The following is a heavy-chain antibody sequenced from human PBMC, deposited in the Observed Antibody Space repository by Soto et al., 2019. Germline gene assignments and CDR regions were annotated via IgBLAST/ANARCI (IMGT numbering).Heavy chain of an antibody. CDR3: ARVPSP. CDR2: MYFGGSF. V-gene: IGHV4-59*02. CDR1: GASVSHGY. J-gene: IGHJ5*02. Sequence: PSETLSLTCNVSGASVSHGYWSWIRQPPGKGLEWIGFMYFGGSFNYNPSLTSRATISVETSKNQFSLKLSSVTDADTAVYYCARVPSPWGQGTLVTVSS.